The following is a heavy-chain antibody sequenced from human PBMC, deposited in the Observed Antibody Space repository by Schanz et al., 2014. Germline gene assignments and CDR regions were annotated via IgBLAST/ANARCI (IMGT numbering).Heavy chain of an antibody. J-gene: IGHJ6*02. CDR1: GYSFTSYY. CDR2: INPSGGST. V-gene: IGHV1-46*01. D-gene: IGHD1-26*01. CDR3: ARDPYSASYFPSPPLYGLDV. Sequence: QVQLVHSFSSFPPPGSSFPVSCKAFGYSFTSYYIHWVRQAPGQGLEWMATINPSGGSTSFAQKFQGRVTMTRATSTSTVNMELTSLRSEDTAVYYCARDPYSASYFPSPPLYGLDVWGQGTTVTVSS.